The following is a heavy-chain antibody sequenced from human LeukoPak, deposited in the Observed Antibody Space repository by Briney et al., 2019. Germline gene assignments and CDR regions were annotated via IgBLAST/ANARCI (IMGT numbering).Heavy chain of an antibody. V-gene: IGHV1-69*02. J-gene: IGHJ6*03. CDR1: GGTFSSYT. Sequence: ASVKVSCKASGGTFSSYTISWVRQAPGQGLEWMGRIIPILGIANYAQKFQGRVTITADKSTSTAYMELSSLRSEDTAVYYCASLGYCSSTSCLARDCYYYYMDVWGKGTTVTVSS. CDR2: IIPILGIA. CDR3: ASLGYCSSTSCLARDCYYYYMDV. D-gene: IGHD2-2*01.